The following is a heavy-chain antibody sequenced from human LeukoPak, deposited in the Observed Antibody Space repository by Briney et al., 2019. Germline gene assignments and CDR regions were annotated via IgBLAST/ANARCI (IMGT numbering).Heavy chain of an antibody. CDR1: GFTFDDYA. V-gene: IGHV3-9*01. Sequence: PGGSLRLSCAASGFTFDDYAMHWVRQAPGKGLEWVSGISWNSGSIGYADSVKGRFTISRDSAKNSLYLQMNSLRAEDTALYYCAKDFRCSSTSCYTGFDYWGQGTLVTVSS. D-gene: IGHD2-2*02. CDR2: ISWNSGSI. J-gene: IGHJ4*02. CDR3: AKDFRCSSTSCYTGFDY.